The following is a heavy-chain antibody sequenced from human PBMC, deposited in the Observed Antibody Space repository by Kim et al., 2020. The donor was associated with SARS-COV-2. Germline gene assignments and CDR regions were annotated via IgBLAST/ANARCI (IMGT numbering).Heavy chain of an antibody. CDR2: INPSSGST. Sequence: ASVKVSCKASGYTFTSYYMHWVRQAPRQGLEWMGIINPSSGSTSYAQKFQRRVTMTRDTSTSTVYLELSSLRSEDTAVYYCARAGLIVVVVAAYSGIDYWGQGALVTVSS. CDR3: ARAGLIVVVVAAYSGIDY. D-gene: IGHD2-15*01. J-gene: IGHJ4*02. CDR1: GYTFTSYY. V-gene: IGHV1-46*01.